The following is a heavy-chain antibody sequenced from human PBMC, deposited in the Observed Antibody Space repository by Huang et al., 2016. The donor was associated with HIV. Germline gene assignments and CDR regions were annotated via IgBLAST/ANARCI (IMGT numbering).Heavy chain of an antibody. V-gene: IGHV3-49*03. J-gene: IGHJ6*03. D-gene: IGHD2-21*01. CDR1: GLTFGDYA. CDR2: MKRKAYGGTT. Sequence: DGQLVESGGGLVQPGRSLRLSCTASGLTFGDYAMSWFRQAPGRGLVWVGLMKRKAYGGTTQYASSVKDRFIISRDDSKGIAYLQMNSLKMEDTAVYFCLIYSHMDVWGKGTTVFVSS. CDR3: LIYSHMDV.